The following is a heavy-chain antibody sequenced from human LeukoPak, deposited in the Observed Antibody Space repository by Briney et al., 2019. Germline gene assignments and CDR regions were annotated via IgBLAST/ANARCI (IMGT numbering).Heavy chain of an antibody. J-gene: IGHJ6*02. CDR2: IYYSGST. V-gene: IGHV4-59*01. D-gene: IGHD6-6*01. Sequence: PSETLSLTCTVSGGSISSYYWNWIRQPPGKGLEWIGYIYYSGSTNYNPSLKSRVTISVDTSKNQFSLKLSSVTAADTAVYYCARGSWAARYGMDVWGQGTTVTVSS. CDR1: GGSISSYY. CDR3: ARGSWAARYGMDV.